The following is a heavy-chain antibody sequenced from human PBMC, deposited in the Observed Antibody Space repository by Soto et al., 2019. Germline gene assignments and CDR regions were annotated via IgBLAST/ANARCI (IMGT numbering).Heavy chain of an antibody. Sequence: GASVKVSCKASGYTFTSYYMHWVRQAPGQGLEWMGIINPSGGSTSYAQKFQGRVTMTRDTSTSTVYMELSSLRSDDTAVYYCARTSKLERPSDYYYYGMDVWGQGTTVTVSS. CDR1: GYTFTSYY. CDR3: ARTSKLERPSDYYYYGMDV. CDR2: INPSGGST. J-gene: IGHJ6*02. V-gene: IGHV1-46*01. D-gene: IGHD1-1*01.